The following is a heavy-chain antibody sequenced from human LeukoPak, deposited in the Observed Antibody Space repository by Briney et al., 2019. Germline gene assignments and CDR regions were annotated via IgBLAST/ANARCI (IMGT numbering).Heavy chain of an antibody. CDR2: ISYDGSNK. Sequence: GGSLRLSCAASGFTFSSYAMHWVRQAPGKGLEWVAAISYDGSNKYYADSVKGRFTISRDNSKNTLYLQMNSLRAEDTAVYYCAKARDRLTFYYYMDVWGKGTTVTVSS. D-gene: IGHD2/OR15-2a*01. J-gene: IGHJ6*03. CDR1: GFTFSSYA. CDR3: AKARDRLTFYYYMDV. V-gene: IGHV3-30-3*01.